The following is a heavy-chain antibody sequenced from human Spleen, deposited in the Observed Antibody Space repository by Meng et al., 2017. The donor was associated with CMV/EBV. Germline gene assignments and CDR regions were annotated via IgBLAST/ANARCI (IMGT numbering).Heavy chain of an antibody. CDR1: GYTFTGYY. CDR3: ARVKRYCTGGSCSSTGYYGMDV. Sequence: ASVKVSCKASGYTFTGYYMHWVRQAPGQGLEWMGWINPNSGGTNYAQKFQGRVTMTGDTPITTAYMELSGLRSDDMALYYCARVKRYCTGGSCSSTGYYGMDVWGQGTTVTVSS. V-gene: IGHV1-2*02. D-gene: IGHD2-15*01. CDR2: INPNSGGT. J-gene: IGHJ6*02.